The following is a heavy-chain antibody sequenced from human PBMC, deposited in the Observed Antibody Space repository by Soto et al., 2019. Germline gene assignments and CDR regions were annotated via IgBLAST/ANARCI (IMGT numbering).Heavy chain of an antibody. V-gene: IGHV3-30-3*01. D-gene: IGHD3-9*01. J-gene: IGHJ4*02. Sequence: QVQLVESGGGVVQPGRSLRLSCAASGFTFSSYAMHWVRQAPGKGLEWVAVISYDGSNKYYADSVKGRFTISRDNSKNTLYLQMNSLRAEDTAVYYCARNRLAFLDYWGQGTLVTVSS. CDR2: ISYDGSNK. CDR1: GFTFSSYA. CDR3: ARNRLAFLDY.